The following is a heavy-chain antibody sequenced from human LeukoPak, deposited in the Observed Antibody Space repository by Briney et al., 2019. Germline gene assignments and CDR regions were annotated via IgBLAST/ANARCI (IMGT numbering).Heavy chain of an antibody. J-gene: IGHJ4*02. Sequence: PGGSLRLSCAASGLTFSGYWMHWVRQAPGKGLVWVSRINSDGSTTTYADSVKGRFTISRDNAKNALYLQVNSLRAEDTAVYYCARGVVPAAFDYWGQGTLVTVSS. CDR3: ARGVVPAAFDY. CDR2: INSDGSTT. D-gene: IGHD2-2*01. CDR1: GLTFSGYW. V-gene: IGHV3-74*01.